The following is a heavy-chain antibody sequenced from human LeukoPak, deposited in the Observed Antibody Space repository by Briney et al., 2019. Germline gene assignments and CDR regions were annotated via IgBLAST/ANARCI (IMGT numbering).Heavy chain of an antibody. V-gene: IGHV4-59*12. CDR1: GGSISSYY. CDR2: IYYSGST. D-gene: IGHD6-13*01. J-gene: IGHJ4*02. Sequence: PSETLSLTCTVSGGSISSYYWSWIRQPPGKGLEWIGYIYYSGSTNYNPSLKSRVTISVDTSKNQFSLKLSSVTAADTAVYYCARGRSWGHYFDYWGQGTLVTVSS. CDR3: ARGRSWGHYFDY.